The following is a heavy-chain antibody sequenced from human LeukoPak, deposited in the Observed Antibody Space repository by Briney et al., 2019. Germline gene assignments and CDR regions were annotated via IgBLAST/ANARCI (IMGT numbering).Heavy chain of an antibody. D-gene: IGHD6-19*01. V-gene: IGHV3-30*04. CDR3: ARGYSSAIYTS. CDR2: TSYDGSNE. J-gene: IGHJ4*02. CDR1: GFTFSSYA. Sequence: GGSLRLSCAASGFTFSSYAIHWVRQAPGKGLEWVAVTSYDGSNEYYGDSVKGRFTISRDNSKNTVYLQMNSLRVEDTAVYYCARGYSSAIYTSWGQGTLVTVSS.